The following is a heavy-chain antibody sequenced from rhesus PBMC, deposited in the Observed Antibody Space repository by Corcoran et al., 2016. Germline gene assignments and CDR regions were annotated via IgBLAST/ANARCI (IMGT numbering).Heavy chain of an antibody. D-gene: IGHD6-37*01. CDR1: GASISSYW. J-gene: IGHJ4*01. CDR3: ARDGGGGWSGEDY. CDR2: INGNRGST. Sequence: QVQLQESGPGLVKPPETLSLTCAVSGASISSYWWNWIRQPPGKGLEWIGVINGNRGSTNYTPSRRSRVTISKDASEKQFSLKLSSVTAEDTAVYYSARDGGGGWSGEDYWGQGVLVTVSS. V-gene: IGHV4-80*01.